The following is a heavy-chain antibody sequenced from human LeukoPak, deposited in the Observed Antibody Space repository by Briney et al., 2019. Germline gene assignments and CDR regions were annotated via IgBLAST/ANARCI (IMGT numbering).Heavy chain of an antibody. CDR2: TIPILGIA. D-gene: IGHD1-26*01. Sequence: GASVKVSCKASGGTFSSYAISWVRQAPGQGLEWMGRTIPILGIANYAQKFQGRVTITADKSTSTAYMELRSLRSDDTAVYYCARETGRGWELLFWGQGTLVTVSS. V-gene: IGHV1-69*04. J-gene: IGHJ4*02. CDR3: ARETGRGWELLF. CDR1: GGTFSSYA.